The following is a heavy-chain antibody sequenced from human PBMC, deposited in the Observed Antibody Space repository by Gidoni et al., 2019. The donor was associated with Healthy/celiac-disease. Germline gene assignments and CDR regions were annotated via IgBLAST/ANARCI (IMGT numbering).Heavy chain of an antibody. CDR3: ARGEVVYCSSTSCYKRYYYYGMDV. V-gene: IGHV1-69*01. CDR1: GGTFSRYA. D-gene: IGHD2-2*01. CDR2: IIPIFGTA. J-gene: IGHJ6*02. Sequence: QVQLVQSGAAVQKPGSSVKVSCKASGGTFSRYAISRVRQAPGQGLEWMGGIIPIFGTANYVQRFQGRVTITADESTSTAYMELSSLRSEDTAVYYCARGEVVYCSSTSCYKRYYYYGMDVWGQGTTVTVSS.